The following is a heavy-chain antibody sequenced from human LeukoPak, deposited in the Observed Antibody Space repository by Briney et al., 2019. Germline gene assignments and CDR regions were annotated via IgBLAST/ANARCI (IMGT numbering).Heavy chain of an antibody. Sequence: AGGSLRLSCAASGFTFSAYGMHWVRQAPGKGLEWVAALWYDGNNKYYKDSVEGRFTISRDNSKNTLFLQMNSLRVEDTAVYYCARGIAEKWGQGTLVTVSS. CDR3: ARGIAEK. V-gene: IGHV3-33*01. CDR2: LWYDGNNK. J-gene: IGHJ4*02. D-gene: IGHD6-13*01. CDR1: GFTFSAYG.